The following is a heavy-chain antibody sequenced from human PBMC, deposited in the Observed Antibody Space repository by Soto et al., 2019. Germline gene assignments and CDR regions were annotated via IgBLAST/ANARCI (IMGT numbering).Heavy chain of an antibody. J-gene: IGHJ5*02. CDR2: IKQDGSEK. Sequence: PGGSLRLSCAASGFTFSSYWMSWVRQAQGKGLEWVANIKQDGSEKYYVDSVKGRFTISRDNAKNSLYLQMNSLRAEDTAVYYCARDLSRYSNYPYTWFDPWGQETLVTVSS. CDR3: ARDLSRYSNYPYTWFDP. D-gene: IGHD4-4*01. CDR1: GFTFSSYW. V-gene: IGHV3-7*05.